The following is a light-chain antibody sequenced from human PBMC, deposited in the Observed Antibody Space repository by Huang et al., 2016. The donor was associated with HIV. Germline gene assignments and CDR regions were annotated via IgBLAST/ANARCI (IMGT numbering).Light chain of an antibody. CDR2: SAS. CDR3: QQSYSNWIT. J-gene: IGKJ5*01. CDR1: RSIDGY. V-gene: IGKV1-39*01. Sequence: SGGELVTLTNRSSRSIDGYLHWYQQKPGKAPKLLISSASTMHTGVPPRFSGSGSGTDYTLIINNLQPDDFATYFCQQSYSNWITFGQGSRLDTK.